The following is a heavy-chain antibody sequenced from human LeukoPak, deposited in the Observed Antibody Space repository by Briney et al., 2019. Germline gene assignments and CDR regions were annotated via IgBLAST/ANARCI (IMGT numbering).Heavy chain of an antibody. CDR3: ARVPRINPAKQPYYFDY. CDR1: GGSISSSSYY. J-gene: IGHJ4*02. V-gene: IGHV4-39*01. Sequence: PSETLSLTCTVSGGSISSSSYYWGWIRQPPGKGLEWIGSIHYSGSTYNNPSLNSRVTISVDMSKNQLSLKLSSVTAADTAVYYCARVPRINPAKQPYYFDYWGQGTLVTVSS. D-gene: IGHD1/OR15-1a*01. CDR2: IHYSGST.